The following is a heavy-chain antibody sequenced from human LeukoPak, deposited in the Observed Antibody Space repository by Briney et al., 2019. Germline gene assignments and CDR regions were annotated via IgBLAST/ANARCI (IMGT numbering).Heavy chain of an antibody. V-gene: IGHV4-39*01. Sequence: SETLSLTCTVSGGSISSSSYYWGWIRQPPGKGLEWIGSIYYSGSTYYNPSLKSRVTISVDTSKNQFSLKLSSVTAADTAVYYCARGITMIAVVIHDWYFDLWGRGTLVTVSS. CDR2: IYYSGST. D-gene: IGHD3-22*01. J-gene: IGHJ2*01. CDR1: GGSISSSSYY. CDR3: ARGITMIAVVIHDWYFDL.